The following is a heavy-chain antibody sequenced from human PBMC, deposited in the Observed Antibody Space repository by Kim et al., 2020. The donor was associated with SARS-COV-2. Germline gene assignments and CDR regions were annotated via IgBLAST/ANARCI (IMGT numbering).Heavy chain of an antibody. CDR1: GFTFSSYE. J-gene: IGHJ1*01. V-gene: IGHV3-48*03. CDR3: ARDLGRNRDYDILTGQEVEH. CDR2: ISSSGSTI. D-gene: IGHD3-9*01. Sequence: GGSLRLSCAASGFTFSSYEMNWVRQAPGKGLEWVSYISSSGSTIYYADSVKGRFTISRDNAKNSLYLQMNSLRAEDTAVYYCARDLGRNRDYDILTGQEVEHWGQGTLVTVSS.